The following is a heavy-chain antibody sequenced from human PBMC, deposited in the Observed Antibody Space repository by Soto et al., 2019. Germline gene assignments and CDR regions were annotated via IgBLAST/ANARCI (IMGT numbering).Heavy chain of an antibody. CDR2: ISSSSSTI. V-gene: IGHV3-48*01. J-gene: IGHJ3*02. Sequence: GGSLRLSCAASGFTFSSYSMNWVRQAPGKGLEWVSYISSSSSTIYYADSVKGRFTISRDNAKNSLYLQMNSLRAEDTAVYYCASDGGIAVPTPAFDIWGQGTMVTVSS. CDR1: GFTFSSYS. D-gene: IGHD6-19*01. CDR3: ASDGGIAVPTPAFDI.